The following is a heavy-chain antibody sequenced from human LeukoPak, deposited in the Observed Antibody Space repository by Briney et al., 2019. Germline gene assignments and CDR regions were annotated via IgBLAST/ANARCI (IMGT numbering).Heavy chain of an antibody. Sequence: ASVKVSCKASGGTFSSYAISWVRQAPGQGLEWMGIINPNGGSTNSAQKFQGRLTMTRDTSTSTVYMELSSLRSEDTAIYYCASGGGGGPFPCDYWGQGTLVTVSS. CDR1: GGTFSSYA. V-gene: IGHV1-46*01. CDR3: ASGGGGGPFPCDY. J-gene: IGHJ4*02. CDR2: INPNGGST. D-gene: IGHD3-16*01.